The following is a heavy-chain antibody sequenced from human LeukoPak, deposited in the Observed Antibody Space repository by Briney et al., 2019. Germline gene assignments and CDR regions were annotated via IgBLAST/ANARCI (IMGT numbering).Heavy chain of an antibody. J-gene: IGHJ4*02. V-gene: IGHV3-30*18. D-gene: IGHD3-9*01. CDR1: GFTFSSYG. CDR2: ISNDGSNK. Sequence: PGGSERLSCAASGFTFSSYGMHWVRQAPGEGLEWVAVISNDGSNKYYADSVKGRFTISRDNSKNTLYLQMNSLRAEDTAVYYCAKDGQGLTYYFDYWGQGTLVTVSS. CDR3: AKDGQGLTYYFDY.